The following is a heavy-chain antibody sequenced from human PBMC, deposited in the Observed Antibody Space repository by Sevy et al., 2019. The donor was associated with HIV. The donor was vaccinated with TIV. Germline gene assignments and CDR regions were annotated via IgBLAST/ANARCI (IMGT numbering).Heavy chain of an antibody. D-gene: IGHD2-8*01. CDR1: GFTFSRYA. CDR3: AKDMRDCTRRSCLASGLAYHYSMDV. V-gene: IGHV3-23*01. Sequence: GGSLRLSCAASGFTFSRYAMSWVRQAPGKGLEWVSVISGSGGSTYNADSVKGRFTISRDNSKNILYLQMNSLRAEDTAIYYCAKDMRDCTRRSCLASGLAYHYSMDVWGQGTTVTVSS. CDR2: ISGSGGST. J-gene: IGHJ6*02.